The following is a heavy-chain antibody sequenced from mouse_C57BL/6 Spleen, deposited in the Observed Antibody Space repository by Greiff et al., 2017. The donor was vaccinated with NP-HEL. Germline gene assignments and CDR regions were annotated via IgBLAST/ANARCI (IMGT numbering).Heavy chain of an antibody. D-gene: IGHD2-4*01. CDR2: IHPNSGST. CDR3: AREGYDYGYYFDY. Sequence: QVQLQQPGAELVKPGASVKLSCKASGYTFTSYWMHWVKQRPGQGLEWIGMIHPNSGSTNYNEKFKSKATLTVDKSSSTAYMQLSSLTSEDSAVYCCAREGYDYGYYFDYWGQGTTLTVSS. CDR1: GYTFTSYW. V-gene: IGHV1-64*01. J-gene: IGHJ2*01.